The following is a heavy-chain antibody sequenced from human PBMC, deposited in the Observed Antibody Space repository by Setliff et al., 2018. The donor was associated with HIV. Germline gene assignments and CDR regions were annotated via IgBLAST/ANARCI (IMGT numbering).Heavy chain of an antibody. V-gene: IGHV3-21*01. CDR3: VRDGKIGARLDY. CDR1: GFTFSSYS. Sequence: GGSLRLSCAASGFTFSSYSMNWVRQAPGKGLEWVSSISSSSSYIYYADSVKGRFTLSRDNSKNTVYLQMNSLRPEDTGVYYCVRDGKIGARLDYWGQGTQVTVSS. J-gene: IGHJ4*02. CDR2: ISSSSSYI. D-gene: IGHD6-6*01.